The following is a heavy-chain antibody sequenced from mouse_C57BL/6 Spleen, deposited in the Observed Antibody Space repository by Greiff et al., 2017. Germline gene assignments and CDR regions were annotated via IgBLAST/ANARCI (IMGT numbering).Heavy chain of an antibody. D-gene: IGHD3-3*01. J-gene: IGHJ2*01. CDR3: ARRGLSDFDY. CDR2: IYPGDGDT. CDR1: GYAFSSSW. V-gene: IGHV1-82*01. Sequence: VQLQQSGPELVKPGASVKISCKASGYAFSSSWMNWVKQRPGKGLEWIGRIYPGDGDTNYNGKFKGKATLTADKSSSTAYMQLSSLTSEDSAVYFCARRGLSDFDYRGQGTTLTVSS.